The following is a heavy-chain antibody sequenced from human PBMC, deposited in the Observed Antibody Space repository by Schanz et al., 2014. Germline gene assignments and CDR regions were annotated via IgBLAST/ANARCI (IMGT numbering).Heavy chain of an antibody. CDR2: ISGSGGST. CDR3: AKGKSEVRGIILDY. V-gene: IGHV3-23*04. Sequence: EVQLVESGGGVVQPGRSLTLSCAVSTSLFSRSVIHWVRQAPGKGLEWVSGISGSGGSTYDADSVKGRVTISRDNSRNTLFLQMRNLRADDTALYYCAKGKSEVRGIILDYWGQGTMVVVSS. J-gene: IGHJ4*02. CDR1: TSLFSRSV. D-gene: IGHD3-10*01.